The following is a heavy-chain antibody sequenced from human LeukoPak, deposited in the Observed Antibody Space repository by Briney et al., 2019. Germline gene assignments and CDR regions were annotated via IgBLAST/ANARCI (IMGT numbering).Heavy chain of an antibody. Sequence: GGSLRLSWAASGFTFSSYGIHWVRKAPGKGREGGAFIRYDGSNKYYADSVKGRFTISRDNSKNTLYLQMNSLRAEDTAVYYCAKDGYSYGYDYYYYMDVWGKGTTVTISS. J-gene: IGHJ6*03. CDR1: GFTFSSYG. D-gene: IGHD5-18*01. CDR3: AKDGYSYGYDYYYYMDV. V-gene: IGHV3-30*02. CDR2: IRYDGSNK.